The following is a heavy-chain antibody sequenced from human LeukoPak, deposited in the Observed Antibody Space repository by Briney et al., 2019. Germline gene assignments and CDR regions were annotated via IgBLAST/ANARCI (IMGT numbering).Heavy chain of an antibody. J-gene: IGHJ4*02. D-gene: IGHD6-19*01. CDR2: IYYSGST. Sequence: PGGSLRLSCAVSGFTFSSDWMIWVRQAPGKGLEWIGYIYYSGSTNYNPSLKSRVTISVDTSKNQFSLKLSSVTAADTAVYYCARLSSGWYGNFDYWGQGTLVTVSS. CDR1: GFTFSSDW. CDR3: ARLSSGWYGNFDY. V-gene: IGHV4-59*01.